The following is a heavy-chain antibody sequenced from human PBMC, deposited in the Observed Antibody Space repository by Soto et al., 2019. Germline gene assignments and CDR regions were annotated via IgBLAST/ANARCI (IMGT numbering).Heavy chain of an antibody. Sequence: GESLKISCKVSGYNFDTPWIGWVRQMPGKGLEWMGIIFPADSDTRYGPSFQGQVTLSVDKSISTAFLQWSSLRASDTAIYFCARSPRSSPYFDYWGQGALVTVSS. CDR2: IFPADSDT. D-gene: IGHD6-13*01. CDR1: GYNFDTPW. V-gene: IGHV5-51*01. J-gene: IGHJ4*02. CDR3: ARSPRSSPYFDY.